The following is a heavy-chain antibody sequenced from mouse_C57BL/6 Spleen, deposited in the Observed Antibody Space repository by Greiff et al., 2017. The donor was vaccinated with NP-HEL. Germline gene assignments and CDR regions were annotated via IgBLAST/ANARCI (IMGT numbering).Heavy chain of an antibody. Sequence: VQLVESGPELVKPGASVKLSCKASGYTFTSYDINWVKQRPGQGLEWIGWIYPRDGSTKYNEKFKGKATLTVDTSSSTAYMELHSLTSEDSAVYFCAYYGSEAYWGQGTLVTVSA. CDR2: IYPRDGST. V-gene: IGHV1-85*01. D-gene: IGHD1-1*01. CDR3: AYYGSEAY. J-gene: IGHJ3*01. CDR1: GYTFTSYD.